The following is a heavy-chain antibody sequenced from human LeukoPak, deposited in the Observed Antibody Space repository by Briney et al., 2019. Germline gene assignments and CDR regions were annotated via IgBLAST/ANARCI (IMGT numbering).Heavy chain of an antibody. J-gene: IGHJ6*02. CDR2: IYYSGST. D-gene: IGHD5-18*01. V-gene: IGHV4-31*03. Sequence: SETLSLTCTVSGGSISSGGYYWSWIRQHPGKGLEWIGYIYYSGSTYYNPSLKSRVTISVDTSKNQFSLKLSSVTAADTAVYYCARGYSYGNPYGMDVWGQGTTVTVSS. CDR1: GGSISSGGYY. CDR3: ARGYSYGNPYGMDV.